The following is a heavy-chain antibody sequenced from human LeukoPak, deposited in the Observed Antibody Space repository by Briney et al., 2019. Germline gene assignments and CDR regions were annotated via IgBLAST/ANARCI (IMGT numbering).Heavy chain of an antibody. D-gene: IGHD3-10*01. V-gene: IGHV4-38-2*02. CDR2: IYHSGST. J-gene: IGHJ5*02. CDR1: GYSIGSGYY. Sequence: SETLSLTCTVSGYSIGSGYYWGWIRQPPGKGLEWIGSIYHSGSTYYNPSLKSRVTISVDTSKNQFSLKLSSVTAADTAVYYCARAKGFGSGSRINWFDPWGQGTLVTVSS. CDR3: ARAKGFGSGSRINWFDP.